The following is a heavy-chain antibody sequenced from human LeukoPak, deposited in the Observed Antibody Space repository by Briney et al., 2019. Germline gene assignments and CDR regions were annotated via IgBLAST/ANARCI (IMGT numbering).Heavy chain of an antibody. CDR3: ARAHGSGGDYFDH. V-gene: IGHV4-31*03. D-gene: IGHD5-12*01. Sequence: SETLSLTCTVSGGSISSSSYYWGRIRQHPGKGLEWIGFIYYSGTTYYNPSLKSRVTLSKDTSKNHFSLTLSSVTAADTAVYYCARAHGSGGDYFDHWGQGTLVTVSS. CDR1: GGSISSSSYY. J-gene: IGHJ4*02. CDR2: IYYSGTT.